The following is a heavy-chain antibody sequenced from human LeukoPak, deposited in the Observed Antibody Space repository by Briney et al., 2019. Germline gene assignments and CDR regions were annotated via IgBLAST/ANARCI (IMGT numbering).Heavy chain of an antibody. CDR2: IHYDGKI. CDR1: GFSVSGKF. J-gene: IGHJ4*02. V-gene: IGHV3-53*01. Sequence: GGSLRLSCAASGFSVSGKFMSWVRQAPGKGLEWISIIHYDGKIRYAGSVGGRFTIYRDDSENTLFLQMNSLRVDDTAVYFCASGDGYLQPYWGQGTLVTVSS. CDR3: ASGDGYLQPY. D-gene: IGHD2-21*01.